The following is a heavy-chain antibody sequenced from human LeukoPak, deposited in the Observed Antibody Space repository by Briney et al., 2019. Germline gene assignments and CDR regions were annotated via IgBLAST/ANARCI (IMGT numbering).Heavy chain of an antibody. CDR3: ARGRVYCTNGVCYKPDYYYYMDV. CDR1: GYTFTGYY. D-gene: IGHD2-8*01. V-gene: IGHV1-2*02. CDR2: INPNSGGT. Sequence: GASVKVSCKASGYTFTGYYMHWVRQAPGQGLEWMGWINPNSGGTNYAQKFQGRVTMTRDTSISTAYMELSRLRSDDTAVYYCARGRVYCTNGVCYKPDYYYYMDVWGKGTTVTVSS. J-gene: IGHJ6*03.